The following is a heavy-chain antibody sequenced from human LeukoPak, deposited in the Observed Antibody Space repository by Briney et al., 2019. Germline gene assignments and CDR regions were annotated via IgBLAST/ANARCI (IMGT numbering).Heavy chain of an antibody. CDR3: ASGTDHGYYGMDV. Sequence: ASVKVSCKASGYTFTSYDINWVRQAPGQGLEWMGIINPSGGSTSYAQKFQGRVTMTRDTSTSTVYMELSSLRSEDTAMYYCASGTDHGYYGMDVWGQGTTVTVSS. CDR2: INPSGGST. V-gene: IGHV1-46*01. CDR1: GYTFTSYD. D-gene: IGHD1-26*01. J-gene: IGHJ6*02.